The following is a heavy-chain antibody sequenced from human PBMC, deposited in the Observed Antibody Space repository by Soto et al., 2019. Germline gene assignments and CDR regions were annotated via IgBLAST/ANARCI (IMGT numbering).Heavy chain of an antibody. CDR3: ARGLRYCSTTSCYAPGY. J-gene: IGHJ4*02. Sequence: QVQLVQSGAEVKKPGSSVKVSCKASGGTFSSYTISWVRQAPGQGLEWMGRIIPILGIANYAQKFQGRVTIIADKSTSTAYMELSSLRSEDTAVYYCARGLRYCSTTSCYAPGYWGQGTLVTVSS. V-gene: IGHV1-69*02. CDR1: GGTFSSYT. D-gene: IGHD2-2*01. CDR2: IIPILGIA.